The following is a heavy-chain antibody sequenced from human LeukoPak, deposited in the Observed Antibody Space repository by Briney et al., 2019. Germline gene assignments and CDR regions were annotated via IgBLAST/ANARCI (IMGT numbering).Heavy chain of an antibody. J-gene: IGHJ4*02. D-gene: IGHD1-26*01. V-gene: IGHV4-61*02. CDR1: GGSISSGSYY. CDR2: IYTSGST. CDR3: ARDDDLGAPGAY. Sequence: PSQTLSLTCTVSGGSISSGSYYWSWIRQPAGKGLEWIGRIYTSGSTNYNPSLKSRVTISVDTSMNQFSLKLSSVTAADTAVYYCARDDDLGAPGAYWGQGTLVTVSS.